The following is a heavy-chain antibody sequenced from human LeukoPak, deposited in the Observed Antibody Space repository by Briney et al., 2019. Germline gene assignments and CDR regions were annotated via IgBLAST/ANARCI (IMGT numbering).Heavy chain of an antibody. J-gene: IGHJ4*02. V-gene: IGHV4-59*01. CDR1: GGSISSYY. Sequence: PSETLSLTCTVSGGSISSYYWSWIRQPPGKGLEWIGCIYYSGSTNYNPSLKSRVTISVDTSKNQFSLKLSSVTAADTAVYYCARAPYSGYEPFDYWGQGTLVTVSS. CDR3: ARAPYSGYEPFDY. D-gene: IGHD5-12*01. CDR2: IYYSGST.